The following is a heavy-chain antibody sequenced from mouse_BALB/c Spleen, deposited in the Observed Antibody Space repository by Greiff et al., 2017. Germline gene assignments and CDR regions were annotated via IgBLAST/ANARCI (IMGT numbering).Heavy chain of an antibody. V-gene: IGHV1-15*01. CDR1: GYTFTDYE. CDR3: TRLIYYDYPYAMDY. CDR2: IDPETGGT. Sequence: VKLVESGAELVRPGASVTLSCKASGYTFTDYEMHWVKQTPVHGLEWIGAIDPETGGTAYNQKFKGKATLTADKSSSTAYMELRSLTSEDSAVYYCTRLIYYDYPYAMDYWGQGTSVTVSS. J-gene: IGHJ4*01. D-gene: IGHD2-4*01.